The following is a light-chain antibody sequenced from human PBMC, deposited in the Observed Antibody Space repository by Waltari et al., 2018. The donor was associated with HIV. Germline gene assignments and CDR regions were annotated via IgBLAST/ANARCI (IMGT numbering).Light chain of an antibody. CDR2: KDN. CDR1: AFPNHS. J-gene: IGLJ3*02. V-gene: IGLV3-25*03. CDR3: QSADSSGSGV. Sequence: SYELTQPPSVSVSPGQPARVTCPGVAFPNHSGYSYHQKPGQAPVVVVIYKDNERPSGIPERFSGASSGTTVTLTISGVQAEDEADYYCQSADSSGSGVFGGGTKLTVL.